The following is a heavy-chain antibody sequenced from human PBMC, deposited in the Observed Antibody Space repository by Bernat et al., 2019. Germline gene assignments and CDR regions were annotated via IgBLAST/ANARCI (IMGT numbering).Heavy chain of an antibody. CDR1: GFTFSNDG. Sequence: QVQLVESGGGVVQPGRSLRLSCAASGFTFSNDGMHWVRQAPGKGLEWVAVIASDGSTKYYVDSVQGRFTISSDNSKNTLYLQMNSLSTEHTAVYYCAKGKVRDCGYDWLLNSWGQGTLVTVSS. CDR3: AKGKVRDCGYDWLLNS. V-gene: IGHV3-30*18. D-gene: IGHD5-12*01. J-gene: IGHJ4*02. CDR2: IASDGSTK.